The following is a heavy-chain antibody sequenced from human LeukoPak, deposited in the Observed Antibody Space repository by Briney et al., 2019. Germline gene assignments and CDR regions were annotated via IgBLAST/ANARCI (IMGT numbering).Heavy chain of an antibody. V-gene: IGHV4-34*01. CDR1: GGSFSGYY. D-gene: IGHD3-22*01. J-gene: IGHJ4*02. Sequence: PSETLSLTFAVYGGSFSGYYWSWIRQPPGKGLEWIGEINHSGSTNYNPSLKSRVTISVDTSKNQFSLKLSSVTAADTAVYYCARGGDLYYYDSSGYLFYWGQGTLVTVSS. CDR3: ARGGDLYYYDSSGYLFY. CDR2: INHSGST.